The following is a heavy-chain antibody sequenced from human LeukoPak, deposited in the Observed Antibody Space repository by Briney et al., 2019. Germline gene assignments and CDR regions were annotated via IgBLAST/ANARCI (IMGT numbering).Heavy chain of an antibody. V-gene: IGHV3-21*01. CDR2: ISSNSSYI. CDR1: GFTFSSYG. CDR3: ARVGGYCSGGSCYFFDY. Sequence: GGSLRLSCAASGFTFSSYGMNWVRQAPGKGLEWVSSISSNSSYIYYADSVKGRFTISRDNAKNSLYLQMNSLRAEDTAVYYCARVGGYCSGGSCYFFDYWGQGTLVTVSS. J-gene: IGHJ4*02. D-gene: IGHD2-15*01.